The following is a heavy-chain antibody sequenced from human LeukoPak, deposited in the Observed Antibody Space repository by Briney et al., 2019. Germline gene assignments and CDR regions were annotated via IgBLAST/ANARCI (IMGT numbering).Heavy chain of an antibody. J-gene: IGHJ5*02. CDR3: ARGSQILLLWFGELFQNWFDP. D-gene: IGHD3-10*01. CDR1: GGSFSGYY. Sequence: SETLSLTCAVYGGSFSGYYWSWIRQPPGKGLEWIGEINHSGSTNYNPSLKSRVTISVDTSKNQFSLKLSSATAADTAVYYCARGSQILLLWFGELFQNWFDPWGQGTLVTVSS. V-gene: IGHV4-34*01. CDR2: INHSGST.